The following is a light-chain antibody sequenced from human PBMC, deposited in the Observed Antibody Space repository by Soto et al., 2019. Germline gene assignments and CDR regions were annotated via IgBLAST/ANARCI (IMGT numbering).Light chain of an antibody. CDR1: QSIQSD. CDR3: QQYNKWPWT. Sequence: EIVITQCPATLCVPTGERAALSCRASQSIQSDLAWYQQKPGQGPRLLIYGASTRATGIPVRFSGSGSGTEFTLTISRLQSEDFAVYFCQQYNKWPWTFGQGTKVDIK. J-gene: IGKJ1*01. V-gene: IGKV3-15*01. CDR2: GAS.